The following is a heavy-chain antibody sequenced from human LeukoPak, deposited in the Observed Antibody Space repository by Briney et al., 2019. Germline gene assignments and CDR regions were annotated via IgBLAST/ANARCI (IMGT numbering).Heavy chain of an antibody. CDR3: ARAPEGDYYYYGMDV. D-gene: IGHD3-10*01. Sequence: SETLSLTCTVSDRSISSYYWSCLRQPPGRWLEWIRYIYYSGSTNYNPSLKSRVTISVDTSKTQFSLKLSSVTAADTDVYYCARAPEGDYYYYGMDVWGQGTTVTVS. J-gene: IGHJ6*02. CDR2: IYYSGST. V-gene: IGHV4-59*12. CDR1: DRSISSYY.